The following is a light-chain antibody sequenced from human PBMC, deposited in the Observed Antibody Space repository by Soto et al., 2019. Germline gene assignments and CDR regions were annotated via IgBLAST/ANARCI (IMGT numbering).Light chain of an antibody. CDR1: QDITNY. V-gene: IGKV1-33*01. CDR2: DAS. Sequence: IHMTRSPSSLSSSVGDRVTITCQASQDITNYLNWYQQKPGRAPRLLLYDASSLETGVPSRFSGSGSGTDFTLTISSLQPEDVATYYCQHYDHLPITFGQGTRLEIK. J-gene: IGKJ5*01. CDR3: QHYDHLPIT.